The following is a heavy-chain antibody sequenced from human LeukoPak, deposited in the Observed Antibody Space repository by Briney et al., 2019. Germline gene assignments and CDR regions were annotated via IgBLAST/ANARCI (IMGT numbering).Heavy chain of an antibody. J-gene: IGHJ6*03. D-gene: IGHD4-11*01. V-gene: IGHV4-59*05. CDR2: IYYSGST. CDR3: ARNETTGLQRTPYYHSYVDV. Sequence: SETLSLTCTVSGGSISDYYWNWIRQPPGKGLEWIGSIYYSGSTHYNPSLKSRLTISVDTSKNQFSLNLNSVTAADTAVYYCARNETTGLQRTPYYHSYVDVWGKGTTVTVSS. CDR1: GGSISDYY.